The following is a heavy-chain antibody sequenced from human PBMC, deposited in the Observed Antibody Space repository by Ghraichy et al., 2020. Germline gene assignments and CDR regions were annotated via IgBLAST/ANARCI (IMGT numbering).Heavy chain of an antibody. CDR1: GFTFSSYA. V-gene: IGHV3-23*01. J-gene: IGHJ6*02. D-gene: IGHD3-3*01. CDR3: AKVSLPYDFWSGDHPKAYYYDFGIDV. CDR2: ISGSGGST. Sequence: GGSLRLSCAASGFTFSSYAMSWVRQAPGKGLEWVSAISGSGGSTYYADSVKGRFTISRDNSKNTLYLQMNSLRAEDTAVYYCAKVSLPYDFWSGDHPKAYYYDFGIDVWGQGTTVTVS.